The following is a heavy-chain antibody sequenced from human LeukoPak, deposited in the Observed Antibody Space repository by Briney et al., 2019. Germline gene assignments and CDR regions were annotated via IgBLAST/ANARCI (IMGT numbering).Heavy chain of an antibody. V-gene: IGHV3-64*01. D-gene: IGHD1-26*01. Sequence: PGGSLSLSCAASGFTFSSYAMHWVRQAPGKGPEYVSAISSNGGSTYYANSVKGRFTISRDNSKNTLYLQMGSLRAEDMAVYYCAREGMVAPFDYWGQGTLVTVSS. CDR3: AREGMVAPFDY. CDR2: ISSNGGST. CDR1: GFTFSSYA. J-gene: IGHJ4*02.